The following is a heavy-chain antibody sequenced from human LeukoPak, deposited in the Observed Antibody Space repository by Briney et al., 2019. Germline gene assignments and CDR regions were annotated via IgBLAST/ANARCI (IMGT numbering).Heavy chain of an antibody. CDR1: GYTFTNYG. CDR3: ARDPRYYYGSGSYVVFDY. J-gene: IGHJ4*02. V-gene: IGHV1-18*01. Sequence: ASVKVSCKASGYTFTNYGISWVRQAPGQGLEWMGWISVYNGNTNYSQKLQGRVIMTTMPTDTSTSTAYMELRSLRSDDTAVYYCARDPRYYYGSGSYVVFDYWGQGTLVTVSS. D-gene: IGHD3-10*01. CDR2: ISVYNGNT.